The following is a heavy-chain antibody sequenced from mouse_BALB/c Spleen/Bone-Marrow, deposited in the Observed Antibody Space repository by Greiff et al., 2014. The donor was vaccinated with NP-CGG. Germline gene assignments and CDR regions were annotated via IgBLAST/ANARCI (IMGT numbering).Heavy chain of an antibody. J-gene: IGHJ3*01. Sequence: ESGPGLVKPSQSLSLTCTVTGYSITSDYAWNWIRQFPGNKLEWMGYISYSGSTGYNPSPKSRISITRDTSKNQFFLQLNSVTTEDTATYYCARENYVSSPWFAYWGQGTLVTVSA. CDR2: ISYSGST. CDR1: GYSITSDYA. CDR3: ARENYVSSPWFAY. V-gene: IGHV3-2*02. D-gene: IGHD1-1*01.